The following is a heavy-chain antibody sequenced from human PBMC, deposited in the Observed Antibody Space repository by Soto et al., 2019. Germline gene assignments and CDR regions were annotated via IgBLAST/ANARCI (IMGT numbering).Heavy chain of an antibody. CDR2: MNPNSGNT. Sequence: ASVKVSCKASGYTFTSYDINWVRQATGQGLEWMGWMNPNSGNTGYAQKFQGRVTMTRNTSISTAYMELSSLRSEDTAVYYCAVVPQYYDFWSGYRFADYYYYGMDVWGQGTTVTVS. V-gene: IGHV1-8*01. CDR1: GYTFTSYD. J-gene: IGHJ6*02. CDR3: AVVPQYYDFWSGYRFADYYYYGMDV. D-gene: IGHD3-3*01.